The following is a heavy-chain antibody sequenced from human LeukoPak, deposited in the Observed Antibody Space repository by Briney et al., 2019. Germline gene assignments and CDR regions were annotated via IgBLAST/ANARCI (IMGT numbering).Heavy chain of an antibody. CDR3: ARVSSRSGSWDFDS. Sequence: KPSETLSLTCTVSGGSISSYYWSRFRQPPGKGLEWIGYIYDTEITNYNPSLKSRGTISLDTSKNQFSLKLSSVTAADTAVYYCARVSSRSGSWDFDSWGQGTLVTVSS. CDR1: GGSISSYY. CDR2: IYDTEIT. D-gene: IGHD1-26*01. V-gene: IGHV4-59*01. J-gene: IGHJ4*02.